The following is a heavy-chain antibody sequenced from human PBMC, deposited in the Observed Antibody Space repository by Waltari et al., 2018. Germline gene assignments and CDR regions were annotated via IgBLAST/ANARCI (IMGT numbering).Heavy chain of an antibody. CDR1: GGTFSSYA. V-gene: IGHV1-69*12. CDR2: IIPIVGVA. D-gene: IGHD4-17*01. J-gene: IGHJ4*02. CDR3: ARVWGSMTTVTTLDH. Sequence: QVQLVQSGAEMKKPGSSVKVSCTAAGGTFSSYAVRWVRQAPGQGREWMGGIIPIVGVATYAQKFQDRVTIVADESTSTVYMEVRSLTSEDTAMYYCARVWGSMTTVTTLDHWGQGTLVSVSS.